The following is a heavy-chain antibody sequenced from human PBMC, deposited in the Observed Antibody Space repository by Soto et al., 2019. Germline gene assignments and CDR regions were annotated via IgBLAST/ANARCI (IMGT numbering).Heavy chain of an antibody. J-gene: IGHJ4*02. CDR2: ISGSGGST. V-gene: IGHV3-23*01. Sequence: EVQLLESGGGLVQPGGSLRLSCAASGFTFSSYAMSWVRQAPGKGLEWVSAISGSGGSTYYADSVKGRFTISRDNAKNTLTLQMNSLRAEDTAVYYCAKVRYCSSTSCYKDFDYWGQGTLVTVSS. CDR1: GFTFSSYA. CDR3: AKVRYCSSTSCYKDFDY. D-gene: IGHD2-2*02.